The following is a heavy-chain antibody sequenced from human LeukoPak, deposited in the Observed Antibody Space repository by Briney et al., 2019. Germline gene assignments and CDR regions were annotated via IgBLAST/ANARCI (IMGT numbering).Heavy chain of an antibody. V-gene: IGHV3-23*01. J-gene: IGHJ5*02. CDR1: GGSISSYY. CDR3: AKGIIAVAGTWFDP. CDR2: ISGSGGST. D-gene: IGHD6-19*01. Sequence: ETLSLTCTVSGGSISSYYWSWVRQAPGKGLEWVSAISGSGGSTYYADSVKGRFTISRDNSKNTLYLQMNSLRAEDTAVYYCAKGIIAVAGTWFDPWGQGTLVTVSS.